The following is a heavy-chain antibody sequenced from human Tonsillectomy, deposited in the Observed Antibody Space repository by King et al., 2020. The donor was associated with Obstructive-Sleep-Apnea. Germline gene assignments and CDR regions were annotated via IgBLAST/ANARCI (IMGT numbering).Heavy chain of an antibody. D-gene: IGHD1-26*01. Sequence: VQSGRSLRLSCAASGFNLDDYAMHWVRQVPGKGLEWVSGISWNSGNIGYADSVKGRFTITRDNAKNSLYLQMNSLRAEDTALYYCAKDMGFDTGGGFDYWGQGALVTVFS. CDR2: ISWNSGNI. CDR3: AKDMGFDTGGGFDY. J-gene: IGHJ4*02. V-gene: IGHV3-9*01. CDR1: GFNLDDYA.